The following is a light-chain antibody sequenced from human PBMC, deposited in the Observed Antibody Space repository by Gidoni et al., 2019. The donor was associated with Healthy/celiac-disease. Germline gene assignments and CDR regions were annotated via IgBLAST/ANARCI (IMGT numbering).Light chain of an antibody. J-gene: IGKJ4*01. CDR3: QQYDNLPLT. CDR2: DAS. Sequence: DIQMTQSPSSLSASVGDRVTITCQASQDIRNYLNWYQQKPGKAPKLLIYDASNLETGVPSRFSGSGSGTDFTFTISSLQPEDIATYYCQQYDNLPLTFGGXTKLEIK. CDR1: QDIRNY. V-gene: IGKV1-33*01.